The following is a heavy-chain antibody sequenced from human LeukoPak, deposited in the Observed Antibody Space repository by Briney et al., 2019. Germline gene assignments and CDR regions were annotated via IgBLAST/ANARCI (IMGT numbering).Heavy chain of an antibody. V-gene: IGHV3-21*01. CDR1: GFTFSSYS. CDR3: AKASTYYDILTGYFYYYYYMDV. CDR2: ISSSSSYI. Sequence: GGSLRLSCAASGFTFSSYSMNWVRQAPGKGLEWVSSISSSSSYIYYADSVKGRFTISRDNAKNSLYLQMNSLRAEDTAVYYCAKASTYYDILTGYFYYYYYMDVWGKGTTVTISS. D-gene: IGHD3-9*01. J-gene: IGHJ6*03.